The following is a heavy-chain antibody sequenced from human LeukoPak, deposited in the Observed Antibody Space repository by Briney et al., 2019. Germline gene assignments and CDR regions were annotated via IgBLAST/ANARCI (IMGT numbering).Heavy chain of an antibody. V-gene: IGHV3-21*01. CDR3: ASSSSGYSLDAFDI. D-gene: IGHD3-22*01. CDR2: ISSSSSYI. J-gene: IGHJ3*02. Sequence: PGGSLRLSCAASGFTFSSYSMNWVRQAPGKGLEWVSSISSSSSYIYYADSVKGRFTISRDNTKNSLYLQMNSLRAEDTAVYYCASSSSGYSLDAFDIWGQGTMVTVSS. CDR1: GFTFSSYS.